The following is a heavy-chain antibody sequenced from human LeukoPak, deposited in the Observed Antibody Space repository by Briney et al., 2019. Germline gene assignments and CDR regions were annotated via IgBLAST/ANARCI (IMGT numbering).Heavy chain of an antibody. V-gene: IGHV3-48*04. CDR3: ARDHSSGYYLDY. J-gene: IGHJ4*02. Sequence: GGSLRLSCAASGFTFSSYSMNWVRQAPGKGLEWVSYISSSGSTIYYADSVKGRFTISRDNAKNSLYLQMNSLRAEDTAVYYCARDHSSGYYLDYWGQGTLVTVSS. D-gene: IGHD3-22*01. CDR1: GFTFSSYS. CDR2: ISSSGSTI.